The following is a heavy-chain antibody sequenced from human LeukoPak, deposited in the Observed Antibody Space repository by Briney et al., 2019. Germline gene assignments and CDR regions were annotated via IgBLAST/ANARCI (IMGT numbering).Heavy chain of an antibody. J-gene: IGHJ6*04. CDR3: AGLGITMIGGV. CDR1: GFTFSSHA. D-gene: IGHD3-10*02. CDR2: ISSDGSYK. Sequence: GGTLRLSCAASGFTFSSHALHWVRQAPGKGLEWVAVISSDGSYKYYADSVKGRFTISRDNAKNSLYLQMNSLRAEDTAVYYCAGLGITMIGGVWGKGTTVTISS. V-gene: IGHV3-30*04.